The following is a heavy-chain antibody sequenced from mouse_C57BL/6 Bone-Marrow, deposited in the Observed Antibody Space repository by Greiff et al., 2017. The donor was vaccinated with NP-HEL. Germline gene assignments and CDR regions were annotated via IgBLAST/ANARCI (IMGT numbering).Heavy chain of an antibody. V-gene: IGHV3-3*01. CDR2: TFYSGIT. D-gene: IGHD1-1*01. Sequence: VQLKESGPSLVRPSQTLSLTCTVTGFSINSDCYWIWIRQFPGNKLEYIGYTFYSGITYYNPSLESRTYITRDTSKNQFSLKLSSVTTEDTATYYCASSYYGSSYGVLWYFDVWGTGTTVTVSS. CDR3: ASSYYGSSYGVLWYFDV. CDR1: GFSINSDCY. J-gene: IGHJ1*03.